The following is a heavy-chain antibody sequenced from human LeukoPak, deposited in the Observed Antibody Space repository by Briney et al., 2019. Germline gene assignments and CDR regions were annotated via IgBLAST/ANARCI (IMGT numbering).Heavy chain of an antibody. CDR3: STDNLDYDYVWGTYREVNYFDY. CDR2: ISGSGGST. Sequence: GGSLRLSCAASGFTFSSYAMSWVRQAPGKGLEWVSAISGSGGSTYYADSVKGRFTISRDNSKNTVYLQMNNLKNEDTGVYYCSTDNLDYDYVWGTYREVNYFDYWGQGTLAAVSS. J-gene: IGHJ4*02. V-gene: IGHV3-23*01. D-gene: IGHD3-16*02. CDR1: GFTFSSYA.